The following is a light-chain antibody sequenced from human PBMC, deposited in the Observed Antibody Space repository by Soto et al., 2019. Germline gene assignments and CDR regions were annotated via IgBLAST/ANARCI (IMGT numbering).Light chain of an antibody. V-gene: IGKV1-9*01. CDR1: QGISSY. CDR3: QQLNSYPII. CDR2: AAS. J-gene: IGKJ5*01. Sequence: DIQLTQSPSFLSASVGDRVTITCRASQGISSYLAWYQQKPGKAPKLLIYAASTLQSGVPSRFSGSGSGTEFTLTISSLQPVDFATYYCQQLNSYPIIFGQGTRLEIK.